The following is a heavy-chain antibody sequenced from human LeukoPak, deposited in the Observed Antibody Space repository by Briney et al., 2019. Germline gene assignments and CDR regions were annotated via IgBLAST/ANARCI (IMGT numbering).Heavy chain of an antibody. D-gene: IGHD3-10*01. CDR3: ARHGSNYGSGSYNKYYYYYYMDV. CDR2: IIPIFGTA. J-gene: IGHJ6*03. CDR1: GGTFSSYA. V-gene: IGHV1-69*13. Sequence: SVKVSCKASGGTFSSYAISWVRQAPGQGLEWMGGIIPIFGTANYAQKFQGRVTITADESTSTAYMELSSLRSEDTAVYYCARHGSNYGSGSYNKYYYYYYMDVWGKGTTVTVSS.